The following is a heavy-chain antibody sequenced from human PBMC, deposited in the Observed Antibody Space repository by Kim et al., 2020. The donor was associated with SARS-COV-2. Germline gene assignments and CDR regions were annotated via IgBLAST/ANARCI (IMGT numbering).Heavy chain of an antibody. D-gene: IGHD6-13*01. V-gene: IGHV4-31*02. CDR2: IYYSGGT. J-gene: IGHJ4*02. CDR3: AREGI. Sequence: IYYSGGTYYNPSLKSRVTISVDTSKNQFSLKLSSVTAADTAVYYCAREGIWGQGTLVTVSS.